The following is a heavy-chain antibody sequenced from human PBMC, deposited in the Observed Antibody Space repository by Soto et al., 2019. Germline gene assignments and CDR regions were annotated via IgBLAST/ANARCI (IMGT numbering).Heavy chain of an antibody. D-gene: IGHD1-1*01. Sequence: SETLSLTCAVYGGSFSGYYWSWIRQPPGKGLEWIGEINHSGSTNYNPSLKSRVTISVDTSKNQFSLKLSSVTAADTAVYYCARPDQLERYFDYWGQGTLVTVSS. CDR1: GGSFSGYY. CDR3: ARPDQLERYFDY. V-gene: IGHV4-34*01. J-gene: IGHJ4*02. CDR2: INHSGST.